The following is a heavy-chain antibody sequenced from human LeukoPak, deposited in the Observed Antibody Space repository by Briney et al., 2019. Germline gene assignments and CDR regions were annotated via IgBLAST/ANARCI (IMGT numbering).Heavy chain of an antibody. CDR2: INSDGNNT. V-gene: IGHV3-74*01. CDR1: GFTFSSSW. J-gene: IGHJ4*02. CDR3: VSDWYYGSGSL. D-gene: IGHD3-10*01. Sequence: GGSLRLSCAASGFTFSSSWMHWVRQAPGKGLVWVSRINSDGNNTNYADSVRGRFTISRDNAKNTLYLQMSSLRPEDTAVYYCVSDWYYGSGSLWGQGTLVTVSS.